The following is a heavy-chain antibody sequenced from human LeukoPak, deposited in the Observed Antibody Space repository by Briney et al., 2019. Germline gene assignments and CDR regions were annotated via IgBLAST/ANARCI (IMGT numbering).Heavy chain of an antibody. CDR2: IYYSGST. V-gene: IGHV4-39*01. Sequence: PSETLSLTCTVSGASISSSSYYWGWIRQPPGKGLEWIGSIYYSGSTYYKSSLKSRVTTSVDTSKNQFSLKLSSVTAADTTVYYCARAVEMAYNFWYFDLWGRGTLVTVSS. CDR3: ARAVEMAYNFWYFDL. J-gene: IGHJ2*01. CDR1: GASISSSSYY. D-gene: IGHD5-24*01.